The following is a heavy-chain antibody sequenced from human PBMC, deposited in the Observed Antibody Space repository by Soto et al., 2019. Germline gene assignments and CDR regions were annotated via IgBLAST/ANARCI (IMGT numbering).Heavy chain of an antibody. CDR1: GGSISSYY. CDR2: IYYSGST. V-gene: IGHV4-59*08. D-gene: IGHD4-17*01. CDR3: ARILTTLHWYFHL. Sequence: SETLSLTCTVSGGSISSYYWSWIRQPPGKGLEWIGYIYYSGSTYYNPSLKCRVTISVDTSKNHFSLKLSSVTAADTAVYYCARILTTLHWYFHLWGRGTRVTVS. J-gene: IGHJ2*01.